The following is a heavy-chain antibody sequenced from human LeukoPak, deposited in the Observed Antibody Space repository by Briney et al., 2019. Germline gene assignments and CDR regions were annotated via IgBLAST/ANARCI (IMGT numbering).Heavy chain of an antibody. J-gene: IGHJ5*02. CDR1: GGSISSYY. CDR3: ARSVRRLYGSGRSNWFDP. D-gene: IGHD3-10*01. V-gene: IGHV4-4*07. Sequence: SETLSLTCTVSGGSISSYYWSWIRQPAGKGLEWIGHMYTSGTTNYNPSLKSRVTMSVDTSKNQFSLKLSSVTAADTAVYYCARSVRRLYGSGRSNWFDPWGQGTLATVSS. CDR2: MYTSGTT.